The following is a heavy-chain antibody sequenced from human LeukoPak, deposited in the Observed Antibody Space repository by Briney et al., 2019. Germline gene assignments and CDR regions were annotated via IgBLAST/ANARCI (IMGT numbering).Heavy chain of an antibody. CDR1: GFIFTNFF. J-gene: IGHJ4*02. D-gene: IGHD3-3*01. CDR3: ATDRGWRTSGYYLYYFEY. Sequence: GGSLRLSCAASGFIFTNFFMSWVRQAPGKELEWVASIKHDGSEKYYVDSVRGRFTISRDNTKNLLYLQMSSLRAEDTAVYYCATDRGWRTSGYYLYYFEYWGQGTLVTFSS. CDR2: IKHDGSEK. V-gene: IGHV3-7*01.